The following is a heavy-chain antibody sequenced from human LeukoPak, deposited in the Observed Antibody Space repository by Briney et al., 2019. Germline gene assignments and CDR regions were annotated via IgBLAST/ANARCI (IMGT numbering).Heavy chain of an antibody. CDR3: ARGLIRPGREQQLRY. CDR2: IIPIFGTA. CDR1: GGTFSSYA. D-gene: IGHD6-13*01. V-gene: IGHV1-69*13. Sequence: SVKVSCKASGGTFSSYAISWVRQAPGQGLEWMGGIIPIFGTANYAQKFQGRVTITADESTSTAYMELSSLRSEDTAVYYCARGLIRPGREQQLRYWGQGTLVTVSS. J-gene: IGHJ4*02.